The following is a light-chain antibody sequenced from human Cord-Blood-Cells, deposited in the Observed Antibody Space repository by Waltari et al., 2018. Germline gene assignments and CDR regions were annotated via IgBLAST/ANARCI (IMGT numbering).Light chain of an antibody. Sequence: QSALTQPASVSGSPGQSITISCTGTSSDVGGYNYVSWYQQHPGKAPKLMIYDVSNWPSGVSKRCSGSKSGNTASRTISGLQAEDEADYYGSSYTSSSTSGVFGGGTKLTVL. CDR2: DVS. CDR1: SSDVGGYNY. J-gene: IGLJ3*02. V-gene: IGLV2-14*03. CDR3: SSYTSSSTSGV.